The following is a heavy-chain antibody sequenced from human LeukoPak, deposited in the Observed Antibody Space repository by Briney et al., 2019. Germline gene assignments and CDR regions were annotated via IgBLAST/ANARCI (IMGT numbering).Heavy chain of an antibody. CDR1: GFTFTSSA. Sequence: GTSVKVSCKASGFTFTSSAVQWVRQARGQRLEWIGWIVVGSGNTNYAQKFQERVTITRDMSTSTAYMELSSLRSEDTAVYYCARGSGGYYDFWSGYYRGDWFDPWGQGTLVTVSS. V-gene: IGHV1-58*01. CDR2: IVVGSGNT. D-gene: IGHD3-3*01. CDR3: ARGSGGYYDFWSGYYRGDWFDP. J-gene: IGHJ5*02.